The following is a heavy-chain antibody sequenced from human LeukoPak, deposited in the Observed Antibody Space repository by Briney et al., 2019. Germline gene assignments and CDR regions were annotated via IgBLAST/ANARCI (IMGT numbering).Heavy chain of an antibody. CDR1: GFTFSSYA. D-gene: IGHD3-10*01. Sequence: GGSLRLSCAASGFTFSSYAMSWVRQAPGKGLEWVSVISADGGDTNLADSVKGRFTISRDNSNSTLHLQMKSLRVEDTAIYYCTKMRTAVRVNHFDSWGQGTLVTVSS. J-gene: IGHJ4*02. CDR2: ISADGGDT. CDR3: TKMRTAVRVNHFDS. V-gene: IGHV3-23*01.